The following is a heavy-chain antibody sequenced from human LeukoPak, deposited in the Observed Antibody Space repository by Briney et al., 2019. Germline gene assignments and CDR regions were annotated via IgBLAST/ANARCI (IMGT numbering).Heavy chain of an antibody. CDR2: ISGSGGST. J-gene: IGHJ5*02. Sequence: ETLSLTCAVYGGSFSGYYWSWIRQPPGKGLEWVSSISGSGGSTYYADSVKGRFTISRDNSKNTLYLQMNSLRAEDTAIYYCAKRAHYDFWGGPFDPWGQGTLVTVSS. D-gene: IGHD3-3*01. V-gene: IGHV3-23*01. CDR1: GGSFSGYY. CDR3: AKRAHYDFWGGPFDP.